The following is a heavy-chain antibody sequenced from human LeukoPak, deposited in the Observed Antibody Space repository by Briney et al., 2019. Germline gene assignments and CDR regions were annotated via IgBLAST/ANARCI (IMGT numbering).Heavy chain of an antibody. V-gene: IGHV3-30*02. CDR3: AKDDYPTYGSGSYHY. CDR2: IRYDGSNK. CDR1: GFTFSSYG. J-gene: IGHJ4*02. Sequence: GGTLRHSCARSGFTFSSYGMHWVRQAPGKGLEWVAFIRYDGSNKYYADSVKGRFTISRDNSKNTLYLQMNSLRAEDTAVYYCAKDDYPTYGSGSYHYWGQGTLVPVSS. D-gene: IGHD3-10*01.